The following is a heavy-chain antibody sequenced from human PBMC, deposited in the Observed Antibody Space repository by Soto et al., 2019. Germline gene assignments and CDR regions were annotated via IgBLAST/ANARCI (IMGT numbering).Heavy chain of an antibody. J-gene: IGHJ6*01. V-gene: IGHV1-69*06. CDR3: ARDLDYGDYEGYYYGMDV. Sequence: SVKVSCKASGGTFSSYAISGVRQAPGQGLEWMGGIIPIFGTSNYAQKVQGRVTITADKSTSTAYMELSSLPSEDTAVYYCARDLDYGDYEGYYYGMDVWGQGPTVTVSS. CDR2: IIPIFGTS. D-gene: IGHD4-17*01. CDR1: GGTFSSYA.